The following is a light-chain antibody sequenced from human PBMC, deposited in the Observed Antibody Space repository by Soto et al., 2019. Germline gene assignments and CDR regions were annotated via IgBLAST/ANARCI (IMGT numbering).Light chain of an antibody. CDR2: TND. V-gene: IGLV1-44*01. CDR3: AAWDDSLNGHV. Sequence: QPVLTQPPSASGTPGQRVTISCSGSSSNIGRNTVNWYQQLPGTAPKLLISTNDKRPSGVPDRFSGSKSGTSGSLAISGLQSEDEADYYCAAWDDSLNGHVFGTGTKVTVL. CDR1: SSNIGRNT. J-gene: IGLJ1*01.